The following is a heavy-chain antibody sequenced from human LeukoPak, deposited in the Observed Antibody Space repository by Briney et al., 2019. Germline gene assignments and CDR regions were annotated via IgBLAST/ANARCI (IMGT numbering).Heavy chain of an antibody. CDR2: IYSSGST. CDR3: SRDRVYGRGGSCYLDG. J-gene: IGHJ4*02. CDR1: GGSISIYY. Sequence: TSETLSLTCTVSGGSISIYYWSWIRQPAGKGLEWIGRIYSSGSTNYNPYLKSRVTISVDESKNQLSLKLMSVTAADTTVYYCSRDRVYGRGGSCYLDGWGQGTLVTVSS. V-gene: IGHV4-4*07. D-gene: IGHD2-15*01.